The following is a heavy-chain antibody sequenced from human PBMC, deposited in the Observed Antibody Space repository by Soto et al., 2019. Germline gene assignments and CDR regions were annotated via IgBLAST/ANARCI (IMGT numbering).Heavy chain of an antibody. V-gene: IGHV4-39*01. D-gene: IGHD6-6*01. CDR1: GGSISSSSYY. CDR2: IYYSGST. CDR3: ASLTYSSSSLWFDP. J-gene: IGHJ5*02. Sequence: PSETLSLTCTVSGGSISSSSYYWGWIRQPPGKGLEWIGSIYYSGSTYYNPSLKSRVTISVDTSKNRFSLKLSSVTAADTAVYYCASLTYSSSSLWFDPWGQGTLVTVSS.